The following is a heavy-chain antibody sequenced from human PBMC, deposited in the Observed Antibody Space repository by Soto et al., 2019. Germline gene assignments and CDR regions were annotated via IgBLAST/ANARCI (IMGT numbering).Heavy chain of an antibody. Sequence: QVQLVQSGAEVKKPGASVKVSCKASGYTFTSYGISWVRQAPGQVLEWMGWISTYNGNTNYAQKLQGRVTMTTDTSTSTAYMELRSLRSDDTAVYYCARDRGPYYYDSSGYYWYFDNWGQGTLVTVSS. J-gene: IGHJ4*02. V-gene: IGHV1-18*04. CDR3: ARDRGPYYYDSSGYYWYFDN. CDR1: GYTFTSYG. D-gene: IGHD3-22*01. CDR2: ISTYNGNT.